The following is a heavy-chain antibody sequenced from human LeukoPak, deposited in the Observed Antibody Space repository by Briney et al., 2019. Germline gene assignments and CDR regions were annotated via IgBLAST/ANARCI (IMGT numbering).Heavy chain of an antibody. Sequence: GGSLRLXCAASGFTFSSYAMHWVRPAPGKGLEYVSAISSNGGSTYYANSVKGRFTISRDNSKNTLYLQMGSLRAEDMAVYYCARDALVVVAATPSSPNWFDPWGQGTLVTVSS. D-gene: IGHD2-15*01. CDR1: GFTFSSYA. CDR3: ARDALVVVAATPSSPNWFDP. CDR2: ISSNGGST. J-gene: IGHJ5*02. V-gene: IGHV3-64*01.